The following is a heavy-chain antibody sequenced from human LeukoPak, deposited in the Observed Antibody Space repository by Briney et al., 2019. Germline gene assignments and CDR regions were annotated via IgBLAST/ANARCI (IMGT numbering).Heavy chain of an antibody. J-gene: IGHJ4*02. CDR1: GYTFTSYD. D-gene: IGHD4-17*01. CDR3: ARGHGDYLGGDFDY. CDR2: MNPNSCNT. Sequence: ASVKVSCKASGYTFTSYDINGVRQATGQGLDGMGGMNPNSCNTGYAQKLQGRVTMTRNTSISTAYMELSSVRSVDTAVYYCARGHGDYLGGDFDYWGQGTLVTVSS. V-gene: IGHV1-8*01.